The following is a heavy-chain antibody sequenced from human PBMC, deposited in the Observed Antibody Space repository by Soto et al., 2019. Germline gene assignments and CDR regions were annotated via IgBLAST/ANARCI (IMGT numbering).Heavy chain of an antibody. CDR1: GGTFISYT. Sequence: QVQLVQSGAEVKKPGSSVKVSCKASGGTFISYTISWVRQAPGQGLEWMGRIIPILGIPNYAQKFQGRVTITADKSTSTAYMELSSLRSEDTAVYYCAKGADAGTLWYWGQGTLVTVSS. CDR3: AKGADAGTLWY. CDR2: IIPILGIP. V-gene: IGHV1-69*02. D-gene: IGHD6-13*01. J-gene: IGHJ4*02.